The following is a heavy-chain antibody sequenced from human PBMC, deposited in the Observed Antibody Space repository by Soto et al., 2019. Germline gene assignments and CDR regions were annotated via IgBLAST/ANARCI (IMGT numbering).Heavy chain of an antibody. Sequence: QVQLVESGGGVVQPGTSLRLSCAASGFTLSSYSIHWVRQAPGKGLDWVAVISYDGNTQFYGDSVKGRFIVSRHKSRNTLYFQLNNLQAENTAVYYCAKVSRPSRISNPDFDYWGQGTLVTVSS. CDR1: GFTLSSYS. J-gene: IGHJ4*02. CDR3: AKVSRPSRISNPDFDY. CDR2: ISYDGNTQ. V-gene: IGHV3-30-3*01.